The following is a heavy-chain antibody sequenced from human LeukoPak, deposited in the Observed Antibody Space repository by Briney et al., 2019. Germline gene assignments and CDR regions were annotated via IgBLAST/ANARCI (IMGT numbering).Heavy chain of an antibody. J-gene: IGHJ4*02. CDR1: GFTVSSNY. CDR3: ARDPEIGGDCCHFDY. V-gene: IGHV3-66*01. Sequence: GGSLRLSCAASGFTVSSNYMSWVRQAPGKGLEWVSVIYSGGSTYYADSVKGRSTISRDNSKNTLYLQMNSLRAEDTAVYYCARDPEIGGDCCHFDYWGQGTLVAVSS. D-gene: IGHD2-21*02. CDR2: IYSGGST.